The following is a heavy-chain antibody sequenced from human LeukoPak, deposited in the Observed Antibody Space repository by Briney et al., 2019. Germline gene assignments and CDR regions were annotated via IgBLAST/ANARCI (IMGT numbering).Heavy chain of an antibody. Sequence: SETLSHTCTVSGGSISSYYWSWIRQPAGKVLEWIGRLYTSGSTNYNPSLKSRVTMSVDTPKNQFSLKLTSMTAADTAVYYCARGGSSGYYYGWGQGTLVTVSS. CDR1: GGSISSYY. J-gene: IGHJ4*02. D-gene: IGHD3-22*01. CDR2: LYTSGST. V-gene: IGHV4-4*07. CDR3: ARGGSSGYYYG.